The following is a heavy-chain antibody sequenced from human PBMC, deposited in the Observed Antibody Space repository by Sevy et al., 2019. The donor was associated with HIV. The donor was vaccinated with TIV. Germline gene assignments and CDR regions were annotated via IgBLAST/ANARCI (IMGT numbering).Heavy chain of an antibody. CDR2: VSQSGSA. J-gene: IGHJ4*02. CDR1: GVSFSDYY. Sequence: SETLSLTCAVSGVSFSDYYWGWIRQPPGKGLEWIGEVSQSGSANYNPSLRSRVIMSLDTSNNHFSLKLTSVTAADMAVYYCARGPLFSPEYCSGGTCPTIDYWSQGTLVTVSS. D-gene: IGHD2-15*01. V-gene: IGHV4-34*01. CDR3: ARGPLFSPEYCSGGTCPTIDY.